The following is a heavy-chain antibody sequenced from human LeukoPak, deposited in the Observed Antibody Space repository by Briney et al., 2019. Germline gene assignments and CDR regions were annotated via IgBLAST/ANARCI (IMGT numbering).Heavy chain of an antibody. D-gene: IGHD1-1*01. V-gene: IGHV4-59*01. J-gene: IGHJ5*02. Sequence: ASEALSLTCTVSGGSISSYYWSWIRQPPGKGLEWIGYISYSGSTNFNPSLKSRVTISVDTSKNQFSLKLSSVTAADTAVYYCAREGTAGTNLNWFDPWGQGTLVTVSS. CDR2: ISYSGST. CDR1: GGSISSYY. CDR3: AREGTAGTNLNWFDP.